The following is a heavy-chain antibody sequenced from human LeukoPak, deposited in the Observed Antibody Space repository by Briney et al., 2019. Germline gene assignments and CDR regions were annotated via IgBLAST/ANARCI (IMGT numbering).Heavy chain of an antibody. V-gene: IGHV4-4*02. CDR1: GGSISSSNW. Sequence: SETLSLTCAVSGGSISSSNWWSWVRQPPGKGLEWIGEIYHSGSTNYNPSLKSRVTISVDTSKNQFSLKLSSVTAADTAVYYCARGRVWSGWYLVAFDIWGQGTMVTVSS. D-gene: IGHD6-19*01. CDR3: ARGRVWSGWYLVAFDI. J-gene: IGHJ3*02. CDR2: IYHSGST.